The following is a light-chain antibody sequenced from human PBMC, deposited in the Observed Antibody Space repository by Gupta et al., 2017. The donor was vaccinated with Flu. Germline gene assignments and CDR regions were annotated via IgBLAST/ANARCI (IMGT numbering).Light chain of an antibody. CDR3: AAWDDSLNAWI. Sequence: QSVLTQPPSASGTPGPRVAISCSGSSSNIGSNTVNWFQQVPGMAPRLLIYSNNQRPSGVPDRFSGSKSGTSASLAISGLQSEDGVDYYSAAWDDSLNAWILGGGTKLTVL. V-gene: IGLV1-44*01. CDR1: SSNIGSNT. CDR2: SNN. J-gene: IGLJ2*01.